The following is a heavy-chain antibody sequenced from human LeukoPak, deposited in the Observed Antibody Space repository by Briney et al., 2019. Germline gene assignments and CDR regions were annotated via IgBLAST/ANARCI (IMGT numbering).Heavy chain of an antibody. J-gene: IGHJ4*02. Sequence: KSGESLKISCKGSGYSFTTYWIGWVRQVSGRGLEWMGVIYPADYNTIYSPSFEGQVTISADKSINTAYLQWTSLMASDTAMYYCVRRPAGPRTLDYWGQGALVTVSS. CDR3: VRRPAGPRTLDY. V-gene: IGHV5-51*03. CDR1: GYSFTTYW. CDR2: IYPADYNT. D-gene: IGHD1-1*01.